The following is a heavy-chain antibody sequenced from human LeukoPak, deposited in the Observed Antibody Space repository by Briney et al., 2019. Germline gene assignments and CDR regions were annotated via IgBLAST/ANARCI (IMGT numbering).Heavy chain of an antibody. CDR3: AKAFTRVVTFFLGYYFDY. D-gene: IGHD3-16*01. CDR1: GFTFSSYA. Sequence: GGSLRLSCAASGFTFSSYAMSWVRQAPGKGLEWVSAISGSGGSTYYADSVKGRFTISRDNSKNTLYLQMNSLRAEDTAVYYCAKAFTRVVTFFLGYYFDYWGQGTLVTVSS. J-gene: IGHJ4*02. CDR2: ISGSGGST. V-gene: IGHV3-23*01.